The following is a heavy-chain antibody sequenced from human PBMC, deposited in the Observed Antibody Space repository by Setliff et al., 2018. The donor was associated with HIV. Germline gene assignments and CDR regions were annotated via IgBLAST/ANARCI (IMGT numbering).Heavy chain of an antibody. CDR2: IYSGGST. J-gene: IGHJ2*01. V-gene: IGHV3-53*01. CDR3: ARASGSWSYWYFDL. Sequence: SGGSLRLSCAASGFTVSSNYMSWVRQAPGKGLEWVSVIYSGGSTYYADSVKGRFTISRDNSKNTLYLQMNSLRAEDTAVYYCARASGSWSYWYFDLWGRGTLVT. D-gene: IGHD6-13*01. CDR1: GFTVSSNY.